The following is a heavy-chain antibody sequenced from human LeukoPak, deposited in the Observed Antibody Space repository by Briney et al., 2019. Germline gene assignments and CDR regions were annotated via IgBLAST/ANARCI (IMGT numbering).Heavy chain of an antibody. CDR3: ARGFDYYDSSGYHPPDV. V-gene: IGHV1-69*04. D-gene: IGHD3-22*01. CDR2: IIPILDIA. J-gene: IGHJ6*02. CDR1: GGTFSTYA. Sequence: GASVKVSCKASGGTFSTYAISGVRQAPGQGLEWMGRIIPILDIANYAQKFQGRVTIIADKSTSTAYMELSSLRSEDTAVYYCARGFDYYDSSGYHPPDVWGQGTTVTVSS.